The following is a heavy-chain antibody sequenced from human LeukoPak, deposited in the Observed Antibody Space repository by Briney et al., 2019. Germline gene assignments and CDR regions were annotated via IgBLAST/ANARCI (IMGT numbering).Heavy chain of an antibody. D-gene: IGHD2-21*01. CDR3: HIYGY. J-gene: IGHJ4*02. CDR1: GFTFSSYA. CDR2: ISYDGSNK. V-gene: IGHV3-30*14. Sequence: HSGGSLRLSCAASGFTFSSYAMHWVRQAPGKGLEWVAVISYDGSNKYYADSVKGRFTISRDNSKNTLYLQMNSPRADDTAVYYCHIYGYWGQGTLVTVSS.